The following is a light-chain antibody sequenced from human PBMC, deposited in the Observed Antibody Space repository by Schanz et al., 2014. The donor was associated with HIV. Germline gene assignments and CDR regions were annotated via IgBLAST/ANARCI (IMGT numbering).Light chain of an antibody. V-gene: IGKV3-20*01. J-gene: IGKJ1*01. Sequence: EIVLTQSPGTLPLSPGERATLSCRASQSVSSSYLAWYQQKPGQAPRLLIFGASNRATGIPDRFSGGVSGTDFTLTISRVEPEDYAVYYCQQYGSSPWTFGQGTRVDVK. CDR3: QQYGSSPWT. CDR2: GAS. CDR1: QSVSSSY.